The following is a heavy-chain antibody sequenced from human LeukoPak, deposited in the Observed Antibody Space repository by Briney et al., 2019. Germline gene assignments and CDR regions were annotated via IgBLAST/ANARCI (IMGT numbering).Heavy chain of an antibody. J-gene: IGHJ6*02. V-gene: IGHV4-30-4*01. Sequence: SGTLSLTCTVSSGSIGSSNWWSWVRQPPGKGLEWIGYSQYSGSTYYNPSLKSRVTISVDTSKNQFSLKLNSVSAEDTAVYYCASPTNYGMDVWGQGTTVTVSS. CDR3: ASPTNYGMDV. D-gene: IGHD2-8*01. CDR2: SQYSGST. CDR1: SGSIGSSNW.